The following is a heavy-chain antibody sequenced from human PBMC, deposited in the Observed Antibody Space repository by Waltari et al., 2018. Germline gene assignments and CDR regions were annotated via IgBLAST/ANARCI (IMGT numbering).Heavy chain of an antibody. Sequence: DVQLVQPGAEVKEPGESLKIYCQASGYSVSRYCIGWVRQMPGKGLEWMGIIYPGDSDTRYSPSFQGQVTISADKSISTAYLQWSSLKASDTAMYYCARLTAYMDVWGKGTTVTVSS. CDR3: ARLTAYMDV. CDR2: IYPGDSDT. J-gene: IGHJ6*03. CDR1: GYSVSRYC. V-gene: IGHV5-51*01.